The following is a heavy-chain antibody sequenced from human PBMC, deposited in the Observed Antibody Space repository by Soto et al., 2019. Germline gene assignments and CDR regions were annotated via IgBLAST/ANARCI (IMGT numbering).Heavy chain of an antibody. CDR2: INPNNGNT. J-gene: IGHJ6*02. Sequence: GASVKVSCKASGYTFTDYHMQWVRQAPGQGLEWMGWINPNNGNTNYAQKLQGWVTMTSDTSTNTAYMDLSRLGSDYIAVYYCARDNRSSTTLYGMDVWGQGTTVTVSS. CDR1: GYTFTDYH. V-gene: IGHV1-2*04. CDR3: ARDNRSSTTLYGMDV. D-gene: IGHD2-2*01.